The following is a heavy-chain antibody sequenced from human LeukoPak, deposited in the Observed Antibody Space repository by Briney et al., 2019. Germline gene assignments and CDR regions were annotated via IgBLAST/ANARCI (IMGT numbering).Heavy chain of an antibody. CDR3: ARGKGYYVPYNWFDP. CDR1: GYTFTSYD. V-gene: IGHV1-8*01. D-gene: IGHD3-3*01. CDR2: MYPNSGNT. Sequence: ASVKVSCKASGYTFTSYDINWVRQATGQGLEWMGWMYPNSGNTGYAQKFQGRVTMTRNTSISTAYMELSSLRSEDTAVYYCARGKGYYVPYNWFDPWGQGTLVTVSS. J-gene: IGHJ5*02.